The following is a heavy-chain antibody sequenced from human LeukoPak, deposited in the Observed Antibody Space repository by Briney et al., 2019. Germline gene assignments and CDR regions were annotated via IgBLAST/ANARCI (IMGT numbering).Heavy chain of an antibody. CDR3: ARGTYFYASGSPETGY. V-gene: IGHV3-7*03. CDR2: INQDGTDK. CDR1: GFTFSGYW. Sequence: GGSLRLSCGASGFTFSGYWMNWVSQAPGKGVEWVANINQDGTDKYYLDSVKGRFTISRDNAKNSLYLQMNSLRAEDTALYYCARGTYFYASGSPETGYWGQGTLVTVSS. J-gene: IGHJ4*02. D-gene: IGHD3-10*01.